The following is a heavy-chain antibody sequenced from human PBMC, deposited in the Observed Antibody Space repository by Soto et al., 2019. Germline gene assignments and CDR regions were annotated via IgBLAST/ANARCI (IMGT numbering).Heavy chain of an antibody. J-gene: IGHJ4*02. Sequence: SETLSLTCTVSGGSISSGDYYWSWIRQPPGKGLEWIGYIYYSGSTYYNPSLKSRVTISVDTSKNQFSLKLSSVAAADTAVYYCARGFRGYSGYYYEPFDYWGQGTLVTVSS. V-gene: IGHV4-30-4*01. CDR2: IYYSGST. CDR1: GGSISSGDYY. D-gene: IGHD5-12*01. CDR3: ARGFRGYSGYYYEPFDY.